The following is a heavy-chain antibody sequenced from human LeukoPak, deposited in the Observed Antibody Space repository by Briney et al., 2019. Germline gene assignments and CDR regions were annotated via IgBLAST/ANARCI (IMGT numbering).Heavy chain of an antibody. J-gene: IGHJ4*02. Sequence: GGSLRPSCAASGFTFSSYSMNWVRQAPGKGLKWVSYISSSSSTIYYADSVKGRFTISRDNAKNSLYLQMNSLRDEDTAVYYCARVALDFWTPAFDYWGQGTLVTVSS. CDR1: GFTFSSYS. V-gene: IGHV3-48*02. CDR3: ARVALDFWTPAFDY. D-gene: IGHD3/OR15-3a*01. CDR2: ISSSSSTI.